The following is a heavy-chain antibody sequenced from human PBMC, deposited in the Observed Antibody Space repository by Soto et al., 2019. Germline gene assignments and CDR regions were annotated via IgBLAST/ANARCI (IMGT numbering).Heavy chain of an antibody. CDR1: GYTFTSYG. D-gene: IGHD1-1*01. J-gene: IGHJ6*03. V-gene: IGHV1-18*01. Sequence: QVPLVQSGAEVKKPGASVKVSCKASGYTFTSYGISWVRQAPGQGLEWMGWISAYNGNTNYAQKLQGRVTMTTDTSTSTAYMELRSLRSDDTAVYYCAVGPTTGTYYYYYYMDVWGKGTTVTVSS. CDR3: AVGPTTGTYYYYYYMDV. CDR2: ISAYNGNT.